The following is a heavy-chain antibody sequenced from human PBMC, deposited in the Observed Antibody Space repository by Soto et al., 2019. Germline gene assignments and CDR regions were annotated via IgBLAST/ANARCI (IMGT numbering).Heavy chain of an antibody. J-gene: IGHJ4*02. CDR3: ARGSPGGSYYFPMDY. CDR2: ISYDGSNK. D-gene: IGHD1-26*01. Sequence: QVQLVESGGGVVQPGRSLRLSCAASGFTFSSYAMHWVRQAPGKGLEWVAVISYDGSNKYYADSVKGRFTISRDNSKNTLYLQMNSLRAEDTAVYYCARGSPGGSYYFPMDYWGQGTLVTVSS. CDR1: GFTFSSYA. V-gene: IGHV3-30-3*01.